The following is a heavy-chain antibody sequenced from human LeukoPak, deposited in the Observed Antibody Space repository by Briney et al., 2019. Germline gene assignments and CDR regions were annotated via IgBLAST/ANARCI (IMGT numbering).Heavy chain of an antibody. CDR2: ISGSGGST. V-gene: IGHV3-23*01. CDR3: AKDLAFWSGYYIRYFQH. Sequence: PGGSLRLSCAASGFTFSTYAMSWVRQAPGKGLEWVSGISGSGGSTYYADSVKGRFTISRDNSKNTLYLQMNSLRAEDTAVYYCAKDLAFWSGYYIRYFQHWGQGTLVTVSS. J-gene: IGHJ1*01. CDR1: GFTFSTYA. D-gene: IGHD3-3*01.